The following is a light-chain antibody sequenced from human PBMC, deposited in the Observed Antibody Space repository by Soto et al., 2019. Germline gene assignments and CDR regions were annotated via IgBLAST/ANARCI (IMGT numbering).Light chain of an antibody. V-gene: IGKV3-20*01. J-gene: IGKJ1*01. CDR3: QQYTTSSWT. CDR1: QSVSSSY. CDR2: GTS. Sequence: EIVLTQSPGTLSLSPGXRATLSCRASQSVSSSYLAWYQQKPGQAPRLLIYGTSSRATGIPDRFSGSGSGTDFTLTISRLEPEDFAVYYCQQYTTSSWTFGQGTKVDIK.